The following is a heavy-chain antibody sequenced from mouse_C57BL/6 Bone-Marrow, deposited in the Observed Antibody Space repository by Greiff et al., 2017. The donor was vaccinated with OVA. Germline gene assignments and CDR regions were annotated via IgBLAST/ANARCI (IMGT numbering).Heavy chain of an antibody. D-gene: IGHD2-2*01. Sequence: EVMLVESEGGLVQPGSSMKLSCTASGFTFSDYYMAWVRQVPEKGLEWVANINYDGSSTYYLDSLKSRFIISRDNAKNILYLQMSSLKSEDTATYYCAMVTSPLYYAMDYWGQGTSVTVSS. CDR1: GFTFSDYY. V-gene: IGHV5-16*01. CDR2: INYDGSST. CDR3: AMVTSPLYYAMDY. J-gene: IGHJ4*01.